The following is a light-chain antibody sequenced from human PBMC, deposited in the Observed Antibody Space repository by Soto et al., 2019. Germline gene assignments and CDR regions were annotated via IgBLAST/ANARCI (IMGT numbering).Light chain of an antibody. Sequence: DIQMTQSPSTVSASIEDRVTITCRASQSISIWLAWYQQKPGKAPKLLIYKASSLESGVPSRFSGSGSGTEFTLTISSLQPDDFATYYCQQYDSFLYTFGQGTRVEI. CDR1: QSISIW. J-gene: IGKJ2*01. V-gene: IGKV1-5*03. CDR3: QQYDSFLYT. CDR2: KAS.